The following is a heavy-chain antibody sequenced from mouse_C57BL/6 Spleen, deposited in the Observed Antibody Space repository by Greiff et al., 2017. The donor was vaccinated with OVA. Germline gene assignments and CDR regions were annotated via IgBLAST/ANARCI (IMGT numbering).Heavy chain of an antibody. CDR2: IYPGSGST. CDR3: ARPNYYGSSPFAY. D-gene: IGHD1-1*01. Sequence: VKLMESGAELVKPGASVKMSCKASGYTFTSYWITWVKQRPGQGLEWIGDIYPGSGSTNYNEKFKSKATLTVDTSSSTAYMQLSSLTSEDSAVYYCARPNYYGSSPFAYWGQGTLVTVSA. V-gene: IGHV1-55*01. CDR1: GYTFTSYW. J-gene: IGHJ3*01.